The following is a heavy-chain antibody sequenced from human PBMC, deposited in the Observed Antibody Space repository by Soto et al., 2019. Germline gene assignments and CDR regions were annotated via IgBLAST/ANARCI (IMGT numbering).Heavy chain of an antibody. CDR1: GGTIGGYY. CDR2: IYYTGRT. D-gene: IGHD1-20*01. Sequence: TSETLSLTCTISGGTIGGYYLSWIRQPPGKDLEWIANIYYTGRTDQNPSLEGRVSISLGTSRNQFSLNLRSVTAADTAVYYGVRKHNRSGSLDSWGPGVSVTVSS. J-gene: IGHJ4*02. V-gene: IGHV4-59*01. CDR3: VRKHNRSGSLDS.